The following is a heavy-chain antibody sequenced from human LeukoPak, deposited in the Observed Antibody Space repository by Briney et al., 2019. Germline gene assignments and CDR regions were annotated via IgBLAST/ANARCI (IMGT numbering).Heavy chain of an antibody. CDR2: IRKKRNGYTT. Sequence: GGSLRLSCAASGFTFSDHFMDWVRQAPGKWLEWVGRIRKKRNGYTTEYAASVKGRFTVSRDDSKNSLFLQMNSLQTDDTAVYYCARVSAMTGPTDALDFWGQGTKVTVSS. V-gene: IGHV3-72*01. D-gene: IGHD3-9*01. J-gene: IGHJ3*01. CDR3: ARVSAMTGPTDALDF. CDR1: GFTFSDHF.